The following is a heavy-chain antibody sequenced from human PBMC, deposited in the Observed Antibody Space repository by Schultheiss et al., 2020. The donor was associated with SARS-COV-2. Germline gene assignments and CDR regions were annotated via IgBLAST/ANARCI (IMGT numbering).Heavy chain of an antibody. CDR1: GFTFSSYE. CDR2: ISSSGSTI. CDR3: ARDKGVSSGYYYPENYYYYGMDV. D-gene: IGHD3-22*01. J-gene: IGHJ6*02. Sequence: GGSLRLSCAASGFTFSSYEMNWVRQAPGKGLEWVSYISSSGSTIYYADSVKGRFTISRDNAKNSLYLQMNSLRAEDTAVYYCARDKGVSSGYYYPENYYYYGMDVWGQGTTVTVSS. V-gene: IGHV3-48*03.